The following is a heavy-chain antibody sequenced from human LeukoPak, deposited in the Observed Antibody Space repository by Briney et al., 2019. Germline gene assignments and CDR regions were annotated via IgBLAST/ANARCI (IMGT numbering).Heavy chain of an antibody. D-gene: IGHD1-14*01. CDR3: ARDLPGPDSDAFDI. J-gene: IGHJ3*02. Sequence: ETLSLTCTVSGGSISSYYWSWIRQPAGKGLEWIGRIYTSGSTSYNPSLKSRVTMSVDTSKNQFSLKLSSVTAADTAVYYCARDLPGPDSDAFDIWGQGTMVTVSS. V-gene: IGHV4-4*07. CDR2: IYTSGST. CDR1: GGSISSYY.